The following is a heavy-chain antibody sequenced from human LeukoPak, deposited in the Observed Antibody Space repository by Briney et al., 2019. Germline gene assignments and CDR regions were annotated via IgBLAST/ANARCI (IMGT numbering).Heavy chain of an antibody. CDR3: ARRNPSCYGRQCYYYMDV. J-gene: IGHJ6*03. CDR2: ISWSSGII. D-gene: IGHD2-2*01. Sequence: GGSLRLSCAASGFTFDDHGMHWGRQAPGKGLEWVSGISWSSGIIGYADSVKGRFTISRDNAKNSLYLQMDSLRADDTAVYYCARRNPSCYGRQCYYYMDVWGRGTPVTVSS. V-gene: IGHV3-9*01. CDR1: GFTFDDHG.